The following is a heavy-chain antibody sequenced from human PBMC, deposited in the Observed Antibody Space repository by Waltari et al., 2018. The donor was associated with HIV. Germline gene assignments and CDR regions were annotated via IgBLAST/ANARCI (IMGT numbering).Heavy chain of an antibody. V-gene: IGHV3-33*01. J-gene: IGHJ4*02. CDR3: TRQGNIGTYFGGHR. CDR2: LWPYGNTI. CDR1: GFSLSDYA. D-gene: IGHD3-10*01. Sequence: QLVESGGNVVQPGKSLRLSCVTDGFSLSDYAMSWFRQTPGGGLQWVAFLWPYGNTIFCAPLVRGRFSISRDNTKKAVFLQMRALRADDTGIYFCTRQGNIGTYFGGHRWGRGT.